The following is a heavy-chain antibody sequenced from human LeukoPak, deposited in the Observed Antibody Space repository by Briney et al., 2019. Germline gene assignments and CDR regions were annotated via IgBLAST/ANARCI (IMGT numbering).Heavy chain of an antibody. J-gene: IGHJ5*02. V-gene: IGHV1-69*04. CDR2: IIPILGIA. CDR3: ARGPARPAHYCTNGVCPPGNFWFDP. CDR1: GGTFSSYA. D-gene: IGHD2-8*01. Sequence: ASVKVSCKASGGTFSSYAISWVRQAPGQGLEWMGRIIPILGIANYAQKFQGRVTITADKSTSTAYMELSSLRSEDTAVYYCARGPARPAHYCTNGVCPPGNFWFDPWGQGTLVTVSS.